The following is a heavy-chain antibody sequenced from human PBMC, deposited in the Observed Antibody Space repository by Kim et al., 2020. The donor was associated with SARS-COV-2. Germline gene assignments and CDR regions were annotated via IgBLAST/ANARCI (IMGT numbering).Heavy chain of an antibody. D-gene: IGHD6-19*01. J-gene: IGHJ6*02. CDR3: ARDSIAVAGNYYYYGMDV. V-gene: IGHV3-11*05. Sequence: VKGRDTIARDNAKNSLYLQMNGLRAEDTAVYYCARDSIAVAGNYYYYGMDVWGQGTTVTVSS.